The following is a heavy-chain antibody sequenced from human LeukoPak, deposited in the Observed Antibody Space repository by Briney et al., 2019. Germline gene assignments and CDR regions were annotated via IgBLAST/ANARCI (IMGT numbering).Heavy chain of an antibody. CDR2: THHSGSS. D-gene: IGHD4/OR15-4a*01. CDR1: GYSITNDYY. J-gene: IGHJ4*02. V-gene: IGHV4-38-2*01. Sequence: SETLSLTCAVSGYSITNDYYWGCIRQPPGTGLEWIGNTHHSGSSYYNPSLKSRVTMSVDPSKNQFSLNLSSVTAADTAVYYCVSLGDNLSFDYWGQGTLVTVSS. CDR3: VSLGDNLSFDY.